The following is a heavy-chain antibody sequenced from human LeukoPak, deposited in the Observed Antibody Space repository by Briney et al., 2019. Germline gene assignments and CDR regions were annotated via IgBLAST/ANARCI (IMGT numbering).Heavy chain of an antibody. CDR1: GRSFSGYY. J-gene: IGHJ6*03. CDR2: INHSGST. CDR3: ARGALIVVVPAAIGSYMDV. V-gene: IGHV4-34*01. Sequence: SETLSLTCAVYGRSFSGYYWSWIRQPPGKGLEWIGEINHSGSTNYNPSLKSRVTISVDTSKNQFSLKLSSVTAADTAVYYCARGALIVVVPAAIGSYMDVWGKGTTVTVSS. D-gene: IGHD2-2*02.